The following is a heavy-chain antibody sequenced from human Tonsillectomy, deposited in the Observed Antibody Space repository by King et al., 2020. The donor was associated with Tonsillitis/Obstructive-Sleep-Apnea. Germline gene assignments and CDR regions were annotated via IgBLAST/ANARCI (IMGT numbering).Heavy chain of an antibody. V-gene: IGHV3-30*04. CDR1: GFTFSAYS. Sequence: VQLVESGGGMVQPGRSLRLSCAASGFTFSAYSMHWVRQAPGRGLEWVALISYDDGSNKYYADSVKGRFTISRDNSRKMLFLQINSLSPDDTAVYYCARGENYGGSYYFWGQGTLVTVSS. CDR3: ARGENYGGSYYF. CDR2: ISYDDGSNK. J-gene: IGHJ4*02. D-gene: IGHD2-15*01.